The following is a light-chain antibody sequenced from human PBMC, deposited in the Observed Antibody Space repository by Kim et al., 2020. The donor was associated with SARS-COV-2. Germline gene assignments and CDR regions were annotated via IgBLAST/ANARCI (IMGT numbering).Light chain of an antibody. CDR1: QSVSSY. V-gene: IGKV3-11*01. Sequence: ATLSLSPGERATRSCRASQSVSSYLAWYQQKPGQAPRLLIYDVSNRATAVPARFSGYGSGTDFTLTISSLEPEDFAVYYCQQRETFGPGTKVDIK. J-gene: IGKJ3*01. CDR3: QQRET. CDR2: DVS.